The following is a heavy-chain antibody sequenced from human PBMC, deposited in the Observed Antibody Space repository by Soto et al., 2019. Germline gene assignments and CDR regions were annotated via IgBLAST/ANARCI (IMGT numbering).Heavy chain of an antibody. J-gene: IGHJ6*02. CDR2: ISYDSTNK. D-gene: IGHD2-2*02. V-gene: IGHV3-30*18. Sequence: GESLKISCAASGFTFSDYGMHWVRQAPGKGLEWVAVISYDSTNKYYGDSVKGRFTISRDNSKNTLYLQMNSLRAEDRAVYYCAKDHGFDEFQLLYYSYYGLDVWGQGTTVTVSS. CDR3: AKDHGFDEFQLLYYSYYGLDV. CDR1: GFTFSDYG.